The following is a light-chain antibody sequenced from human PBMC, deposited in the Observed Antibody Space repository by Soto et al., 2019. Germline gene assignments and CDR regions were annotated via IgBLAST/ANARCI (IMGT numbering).Light chain of an antibody. Sequence: SPATLSLSPGERATLSCRASQSVRSYLAWYQQKPGQAPRLLIYDASNRATGVPARLSGSGSGTDFTLTIRSLEPEDFAVYYCKHRSNWPLTFGGGTKVEIK. CDR3: KHRSNWPLT. J-gene: IGKJ4*01. CDR1: QSVRSY. CDR2: DAS. V-gene: IGKV3-11*01.